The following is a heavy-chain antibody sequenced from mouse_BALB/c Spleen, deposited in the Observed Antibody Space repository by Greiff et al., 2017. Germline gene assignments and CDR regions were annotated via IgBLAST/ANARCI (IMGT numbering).Heavy chain of an antibody. CDR3: ARGAYGSSPYYFDY. CDR2: ISYSGST. CDR1: GYSITSDYA. V-gene: IGHV3-2*02. J-gene: IGHJ2*01. D-gene: IGHD1-1*01. Sequence: EVQLQESGPGLVKPSQSLSLTCTVTGYSITSDYAWNWIRQFPGNKLEWMGYISYSGSTSYNPSLKSRISITRDTSKNQFFLQLNSVTTEDTATYYCARGAYGSSPYYFDYWGQGTTLTVSS.